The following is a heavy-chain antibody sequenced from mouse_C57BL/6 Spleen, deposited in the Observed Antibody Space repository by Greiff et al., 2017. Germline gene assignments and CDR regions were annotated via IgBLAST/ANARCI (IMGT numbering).Heavy chain of an antibody. CDR1: GYTFTDYY. D-gene: IGHD2-4*01. CDR3: ARGDYDAAAWFAY. Sequence: DVQLQQSGPVLVKPGASVKMSCKASGYTFTDYYMNWVKQSHGKSLEWIGVINPYNGGTSYNQKFKGKATLTVDKSSSTAYMELNSLTSEDSAVYYCARGDYDAAAWFAYWGQGTLVTVSA. CDR2: INPYNGGT. V-gene: IGHV1-19*01. J-gene: IGHJ3*01.